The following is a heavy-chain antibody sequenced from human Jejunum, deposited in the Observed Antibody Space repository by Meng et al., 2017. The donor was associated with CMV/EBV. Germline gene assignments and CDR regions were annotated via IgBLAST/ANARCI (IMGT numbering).Heavy chain of an antibody. D-gene: IGHD5-18*01. Sequence: FTSYYINWVRQVPGQGPEWMGVIDPNDGSTYYAQKFQGRVIMTRDTSTSTVYMELSSLISEDTAVYYCARGARTSIQPWPARWFPCDNWGQGTLVTVSS. CDR1: FTSYY. CDR2: IDPNDGST. CDR3: ARGARTSIQPWPARWFPCDN. V-gene: IGHV1-46*01. J-gene: IGHJ4*02.